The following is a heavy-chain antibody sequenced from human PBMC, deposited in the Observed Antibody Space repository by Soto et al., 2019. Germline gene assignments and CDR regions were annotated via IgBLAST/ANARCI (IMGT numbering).Heavy chain of an antibody. J-gene: IGHJ4*02. V-gene: IGHV3-73*02. D-gene: IGHD2-15*01. Sequence: EVQLVESGGGLVQPGGSLKLSCAASGFTFSGSAMHWVRQASGKGLEWVCRIRSKASSYTTAYAASPKGRFTISRDDSKNTTYLQMHRMKSEDAAVSSCYDYCSGPSLHVSAADYWGQGTLVTVSS. CDR3: YDYCSGPSLHVSAADY. CDR2: IRSKASSYTT. CDR1: GFTFSGSA.